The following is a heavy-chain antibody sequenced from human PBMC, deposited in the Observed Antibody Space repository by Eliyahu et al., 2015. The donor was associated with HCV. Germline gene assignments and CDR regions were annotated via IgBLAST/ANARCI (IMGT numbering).Heavy chain of an antibody. CDR2: ISGSGGST. D-gene: IGHD6-19*01. CDR3: AKDPSHSSGPNFFDY. V-gene: IGHV3-23*01. Sequence: EVQLLESGGGLVQPGGSLRXXCAXXGFPFSSYAXSXVRQAPGKGXEWVSAISGSGGSTYYADSVKGRFTISRDNSKNTLYLQMNSLRAEDTAVYYCAKDPSHSSGPNFFDYWGQGTLVTVSS. CDR1: GFPFSSYA. J-gene: IGHJ4*02.